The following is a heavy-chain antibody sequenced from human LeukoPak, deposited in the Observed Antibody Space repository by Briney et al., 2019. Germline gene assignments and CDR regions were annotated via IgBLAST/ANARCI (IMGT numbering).Heavy chain of an antibody. Sequence: PGGSLRLSCSASGFPFSSYAMHWVRQAPGKGLECVSAISDSGGSTYYADSVKGRFTISRDNSKNTLYLQTSSLRAEDTAVYFCVRGYYFAPYGMGVWGQGTTVTVSS. J-gene: IGHJ6*02. V-gene: IGHV3-64D*09. CDR3: VRGYYFAPYGMGV. CDR1: GFPFSSYA. D-gene: IGHD2/OR15-2a*01. CDR2: ISDSGGST.